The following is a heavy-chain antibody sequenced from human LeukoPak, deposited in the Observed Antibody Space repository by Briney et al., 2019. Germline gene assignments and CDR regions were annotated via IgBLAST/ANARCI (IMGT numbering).Heavy chain of an antibody. V-gene: IGHV1-2*02. J-gene: IGHJ4*02. CDR2: INPNSGRT. CDR3: ARRLQDTKFDY. CDR1: GYTFTCYY. Sequence: ASVKVSCKASGYTFTCYYMHWVRQARGQGREWKGWINPNSGRTNYAQNFQGRVTITRDTSISTAYMELSRLRSDDTAVYYCARRLQDTKFDYWGQGTLVTVSS.